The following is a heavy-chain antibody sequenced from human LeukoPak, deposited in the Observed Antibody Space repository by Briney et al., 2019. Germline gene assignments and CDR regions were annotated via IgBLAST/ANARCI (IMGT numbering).Heavy chain of an antibody. CDR1: GYTFTSYG. Sequence: ASVKVSRKASGYTFTSYGINWVRQATGQGLEWMGWMNPNSGNTGYAQKFQGRVTMTRNTSISTAYMELSSLRSEDTAVYYCARVLLPRGFDIWGQGTMVTVSS. V-gene: IGHV1-8*01. CDR2: MNPNSGNT. CDR3: ARVLLPRGFDI. D-gene: IGHD3-22*01. J-gene: IGHJ3*02.